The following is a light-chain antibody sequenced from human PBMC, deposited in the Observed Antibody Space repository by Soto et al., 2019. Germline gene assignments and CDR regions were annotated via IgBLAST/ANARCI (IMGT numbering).Light chain of an antibody. CDR1: QSVSSN. CDR3: QHYDGSPRT. J-gene: IGKJ2*01. V-gene: IGKV3-15*01. CDR2: GAS. Sequence: EIVMTQSPATLSVSPGERATLSCRASQSVSSNLAWYQQKPGQAPRLLIYGASTRATGIPARFSGSGSGTEFTLTISGLEPEDSAVYYCQHYDGSPRTFGQGTKVDIK.